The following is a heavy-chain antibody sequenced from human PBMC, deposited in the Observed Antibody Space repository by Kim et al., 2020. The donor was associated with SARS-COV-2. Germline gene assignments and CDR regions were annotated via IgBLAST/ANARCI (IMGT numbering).Heavy chain of an antibody. V-gene: IGHV4-59*13. CDR3: AREKCGYSYRSCMDV. CDR2: IYYSGST. D-gene: IGHD5-18*01. J-gene: IGHJ6*02. Sequence: SETLSLTCTVSGGSISSYYWSWIRQPPGKGLEWIGYIYYSGSTNYNPSLKSRVTISVDTSKNQFSLKLSSVTAADTAVYYCAREKCGYSYRSCMDVWGQGTTVTVSS. CDR1: GGSISSYY.